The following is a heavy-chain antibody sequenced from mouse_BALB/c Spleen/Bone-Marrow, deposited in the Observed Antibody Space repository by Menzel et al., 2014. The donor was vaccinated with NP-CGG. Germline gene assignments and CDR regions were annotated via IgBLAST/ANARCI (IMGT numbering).Heavy chain of an antibody. V-gene: IGHV5-12*02. D-gene: IGHD1-1*01. CDR1: GFTFSDYY. J-gene: IGHJ4*01. CDR3: ARRRSLYYAMDY. Sequence: EVQGVESGGGSVQPGGSLKLSCATSGFTFSDYYMYWVRQTPEKRLEWVAYISNGGGSTYYPDTVKGRFTISRDNAKNTLYLQMSRLKSEDTAMYYCARRRSLYYAMDYWGQGTSVTVSS. CDR2: ISNGGGST.